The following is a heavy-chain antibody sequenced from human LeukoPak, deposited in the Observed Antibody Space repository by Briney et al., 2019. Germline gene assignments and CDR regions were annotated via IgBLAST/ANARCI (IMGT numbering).Heavy chain of an antibody. CDR1: GGSISSGSYY. Sequence: SETLSLTCTVSGGSISSGSYYWRWLRQPAGKGLEWIGRIYTSGSTSYHPSLKSRVTLSLDTYKNQFSLELSSVTATDTAVYYCATYRTSFIYWYFDLWGRGTLVTVSS. D-gene: IGHD2-2*01. CDR2: IYTSGST. V-gene: IGHV4-61*02. J-gene: IGHJ2*01. CDR3: ATYRTSFIYWYFDL.